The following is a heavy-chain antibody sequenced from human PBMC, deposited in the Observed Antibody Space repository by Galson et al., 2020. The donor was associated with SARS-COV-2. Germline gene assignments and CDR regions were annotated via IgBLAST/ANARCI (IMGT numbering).Heavy chain of an antibody. V-gene: IGHV3-23*01. CDR3: AKEGEWFGKSGWFDP. J-gene: IGHJ5*02. CDR1: KFRFRDYA. CDR2: IGADGTTT. Sequence: GGSLRLSCAASKFRFRDYAMNWLRQAPGTGLEWVSTIGADGTTTYYADSVKGRFTISRDNSKNMLYLQMDSLRADDTAVYYCAKEGEWFGKSGWFDPWGPGTLVTVSS. D-gene: IGHD3-10*01.